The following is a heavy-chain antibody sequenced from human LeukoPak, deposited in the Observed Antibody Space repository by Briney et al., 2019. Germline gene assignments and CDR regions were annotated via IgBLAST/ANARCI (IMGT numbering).Heavy chain of an antibody. Sequence: GGSLRLSCAASGFTFSNCAMSWVRQAPGKGLEWVSTVSGRGGGTYYADSVKGRFTISRDNSNHTLSLQMNSLRAEDTAVYYCAKGGVRATSFDYWGQGTLVTVSS. CDR2: VSGRGGGT. CDR3: AKGGVRATSFDY. V-gene: IGHV3-23*01. D-gene: IGHD2-8*02. CDR1: GFTFSNCA. J-gene: IGHJ4*02.